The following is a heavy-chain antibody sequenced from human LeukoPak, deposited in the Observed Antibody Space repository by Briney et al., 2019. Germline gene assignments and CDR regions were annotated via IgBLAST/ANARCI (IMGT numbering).Heavy chain of an antibody. D-gene: IGHD2-2*01. V-gene: IGHV3-30*18. Sequence: PGRSLRLSCAASGFTFSSYGMHWVRQAPGKGLEWAAVISYDGSNKYYADSVKGRFTISRDNSKNTLYLQMNSLRAEDTAVYYCAKPQAGIVVVPAAIEAVDWGQGTLVTVSS. CDR3: AKPQAGIVVVPAAIEAVD. J-gene: IGHJ4*02. CDR1: GFTFSSYG. CDR2: ISYDGSNK.